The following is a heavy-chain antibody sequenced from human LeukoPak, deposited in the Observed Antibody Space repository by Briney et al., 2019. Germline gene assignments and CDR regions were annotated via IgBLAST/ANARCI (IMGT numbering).Heavy chain of an antibody. D-gene: IGHD2/OR15-2a*01. CDR3: AKGTNNLLGAFDI. CDR1: GFTVTNYY. J-gene: IGHJ3*02. V-gene: IGHV3-53*01. Sequence: GGSLRLSCVASGFTVTNYYMTWVRQAPGKGLEWVSVLYSGGDTDYADSVKGRFTISRDESKNTLYLQMNSLRAEDTAVYYCAKGTNNLLGAFDIWGQGTMVTVSS. CDR2: LYSGGDT.